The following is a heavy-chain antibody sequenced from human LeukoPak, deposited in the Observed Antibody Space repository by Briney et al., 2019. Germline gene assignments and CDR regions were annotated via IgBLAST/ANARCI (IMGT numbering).Heavy chain of an antibody. CDR2: IYTSGST. Sequence: SETLSLTCTVSGGSISSGSYYWSWIRQPAGKGLEWIGRIYTSGSTNYNPSLKSRVTISVDTSKNQFSLKLSSVTAADTAVYYCARAPGYCSSTSCYVSAFDIWGQGTMVTVSS. J-gene: IGHJ3*02. D-gene: IGHD2-2*03. CDR1: GGSISSGSYY. CDR3: ARAPGYCSSTSCYVSAFDI. V-gene: IGHV4-61*02.